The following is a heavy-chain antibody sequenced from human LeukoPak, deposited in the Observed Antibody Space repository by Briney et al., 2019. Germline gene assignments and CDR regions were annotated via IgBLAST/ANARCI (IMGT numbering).Heavy chain of an antibody. J-gene: IGHJ3*02. CDR3: ARALNGFDI. CDR1: GFTFNHYA. V-gene: IGHV3-53*01. Sequence: GGSLRLSCAGSGFTFNHYAMTWVRQAPGKGLEWVSVIYSGGSIYYADSVKGRFTISRDNSRNTLYLQMNSLRAEDTAVYYCARALNGFDIWGPGTLVTVSS. CDR2: IYSGGSI.